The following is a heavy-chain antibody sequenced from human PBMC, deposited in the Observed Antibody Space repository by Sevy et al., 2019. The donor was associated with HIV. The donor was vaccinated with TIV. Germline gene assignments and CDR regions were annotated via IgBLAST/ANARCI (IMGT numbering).Heavy chain of an antibody. Sequence: GGSLRLSCAASGFTFSSYGVHWVRQAPGKGLEWVAVISYDGSNKYYADSVKGRFTISRDNSKNTLYLQMNSLRAEDTAVYYCAKSIRDYYYGMDVWGQGTTVTVSS. D-gene: IGHD3-9*01. V-gene: IGHV3-30*18. CDR1: GFTFSSYG. CDR3: AKSIRDYYYGMDV. CDR2: ISYDGSNK. J-gene: IGHJ6*02.